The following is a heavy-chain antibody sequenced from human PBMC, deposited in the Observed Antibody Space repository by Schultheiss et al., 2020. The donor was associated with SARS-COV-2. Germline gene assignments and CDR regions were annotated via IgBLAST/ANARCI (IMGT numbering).Heavy chain of an antibody. Sequence: GESLKISCAASGFTFSDNAMSWVRQAPGKGLEWVLGIGGGRGDRYYADSVRGRFAISRDNSRNTLYLQINSLRAEDTAVYYCARVQYSGSYNWFDPWGQGTLVTVSS. CDR1: GFTFSDNA. J-gene: IGHJ5*02. CDR2: IGGGRGDR. D-gene: IGHD1-26*01. CDR3: ARVQYSGSYNWFDP. V-gene: IGHV3-23*01.